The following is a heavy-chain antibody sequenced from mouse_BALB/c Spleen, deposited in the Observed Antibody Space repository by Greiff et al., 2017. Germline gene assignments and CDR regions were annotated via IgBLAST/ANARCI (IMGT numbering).Heavy chain of an antibody. J-gene: IGHJ2*01. CDR1: GFTFSSYG. CDR3: ARLHIRLRYFDY. CDR2: ISSGGSYT. V-gene: IGHV5-6*01. Sequence: EVNVVESGGDLVKPGGSLKLSCAASGFTFSSYGMSWVRQTPDKRLEWVATISSGGSYTYYPDSVKGRFTISRDNAKNTLYLQMSSLKSEDTAMYYCARLHIRLRYFDYWGQGTTLTVSS. D-gene: IGHD1-2*01.